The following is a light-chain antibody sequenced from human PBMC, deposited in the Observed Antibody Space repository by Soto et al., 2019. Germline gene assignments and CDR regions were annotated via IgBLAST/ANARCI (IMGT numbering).Light chain of an antibody. CDR2: DAS. J-gene: IGKJ2*01. V-gene: IGKV1-5*01. CDR1: QSMSTW. CDR3: PQYKSYPS. Sequence: DIQMTQSPHNLSASVGDRVTLTCRASQSMSTWLAWYQQKPGKAPKLLISDASSLQSGVPSRFSGSGSGTEFRLTISVLLPDDFATYNCPQYKSYPSFGQGTAPEIK.